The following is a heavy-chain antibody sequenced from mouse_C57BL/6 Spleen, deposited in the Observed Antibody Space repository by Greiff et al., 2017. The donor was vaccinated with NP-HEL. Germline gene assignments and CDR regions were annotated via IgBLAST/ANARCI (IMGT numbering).Heavy chain of an antibody. CDR1: GYTFTSYW. V-gene: IGHV1-52*01. J-gene: IGHJ2*01. CDR2: IDPSDSET. D-gene: IGHD4-1*01. Sequence: VQLQQPGAELVRPGSSVKLSCKASGYTFTSYWMHWVKQRPIQGLEWIGNIDPSDSETHYNQKFKDKATLTVDKSSSTAYMQLSSLTSEDSAVYYCARRTGGDYYFDYWGQGTTLTVSS. CDR3: ARRTGGDYYFDY.